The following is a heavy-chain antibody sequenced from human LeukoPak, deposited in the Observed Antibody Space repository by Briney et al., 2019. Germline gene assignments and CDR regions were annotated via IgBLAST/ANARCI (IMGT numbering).Heavy chain of an antibody. Sequence: SETLSLTCTVSGGSISSYYWSWIRQPPGKGLEWIGYIYTSGSTNYNPSLKSRVTISVDTSKNQFSLKLSPVTAADTAVYYCARGRDGYNFDYWGQGTLVTVSS. CDR2: IYTSGST. CDR1: GGSISSYY. CDR3: ARGRDGYNFDY. J-gene: IGHJ4*02. V-gene: IGHV4-4*09. D-gene: IGHD5-24*01.